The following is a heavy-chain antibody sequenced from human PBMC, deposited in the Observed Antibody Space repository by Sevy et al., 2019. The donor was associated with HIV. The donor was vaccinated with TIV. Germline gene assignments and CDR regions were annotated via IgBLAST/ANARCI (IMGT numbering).Heavy chain of an antibody. J-gene: IGHJ3*02. Sequence: GGSLRLSCAASGFTFSSYAMSWVRQAPGKGLEWVSAISGSGGSTYYADSVKGRFTISRDNSKNTLYLQMNSLRAEDTAVYYCAKDDRIAVDGLIAFDIWGQGTMVTVSS. D-gene: IGHD6-19*01. CDR3: AKDDRIAVDGLIAFDI. CDR1: GFTFSSYA. CDR2: ISGSGGST. V-gene: IGHV3-23*01.